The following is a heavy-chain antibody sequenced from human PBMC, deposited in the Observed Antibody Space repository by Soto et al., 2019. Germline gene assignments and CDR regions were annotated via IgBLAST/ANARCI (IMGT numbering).Heavy chain of an antibody. J-gene: IGHJ4*02. D-gene: IGHD3-9*01. CDR3: ARCRDDSFDYYFDY. CDR1: GFTFSSYG. Sequence: GGSLRLSCAAAGFTFSSYGMHWVRQAPGKGLEWVAVIWYDGSNKYYADSVKGRFTISRDNSKNTLYLQMNSLRAEDTAVYYCARCRDDSFDYYFDYWGQGTLVTVSS. V-gene: IGHV3-33*08. CDR2: IWYDGSNK.